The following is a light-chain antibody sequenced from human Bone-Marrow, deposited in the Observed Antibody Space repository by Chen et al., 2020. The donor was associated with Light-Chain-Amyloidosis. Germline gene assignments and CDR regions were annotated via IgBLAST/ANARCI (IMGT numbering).Light chain of an antibody. CDR2: DAS. CDR3: QQRSNWPIT. CDR1: QSVNNY. V-gene: IGKV3-11*01. Sequence: EIVLTQSPATLSLSPGERGTLSCRASQSVNNYLAWYQQNPGQAPRLLIYDASNRVTGLPARFSGSGSGTGFTLTISRLEPEDFAVYYCQQRSNWPITFGQGTRLEIK. J-gene: IGKJ5*01.